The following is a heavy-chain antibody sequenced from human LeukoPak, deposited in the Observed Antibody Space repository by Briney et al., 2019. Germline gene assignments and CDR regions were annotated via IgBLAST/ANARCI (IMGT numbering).Heavy chain of an antibody. Sequence: PSETLSLTCAVYGGSFSVYYWSWIRQPPGKGLEWIGEINHSGSTNYNPSLKSRVTISVDTSKNQFSLKLSSVTAADTAVYYCARGRIVVVPAALGFDPWGQGTLVTVSS. CDR3: ARGRIVVVPAALGFDP. V-gene: IGHV4-34*01. D-gene: IGHD2-2*01. CDR2: INHSGST. J-gene: IGHJ5*02. CDR1: GGSFSVYY.